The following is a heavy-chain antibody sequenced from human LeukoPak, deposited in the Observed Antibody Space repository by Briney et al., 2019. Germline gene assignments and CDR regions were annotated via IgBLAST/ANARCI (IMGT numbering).Heavy chain of an antibody. V-gene: IGHV3-30*18. CDR1: GFTFNNYG. Sequence: PGRSLRLSCAASGFTFNNYGMHRVRQAPGKGLEWVAVISYDGNNKYYTDSVMGRSTISRDNSKSTLYLQMNSLRAEDTAVYYCAKDTEVGYESRGYYYSAFDPWGQGTQVTVSS. J-gene: IGHJ5*02. CDR3: AKDTEVGYESRGYYYSAFDP. D-gene: IGHD3-22*01. CDR2: ISYDGNNK.